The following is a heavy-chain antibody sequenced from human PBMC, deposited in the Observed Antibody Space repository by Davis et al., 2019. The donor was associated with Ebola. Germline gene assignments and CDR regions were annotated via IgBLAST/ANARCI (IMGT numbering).Heavy chain of an antibody. Sequence: MPSETLSLTCAVYGGSFSGYYWSWIRQPPGKGLEWIGSIYYSGSTYYNPSLKSRVTISVDTSKNQFSLKLSSVTAADTAVYYCARQLYQLLSVYWGQGTLVTVSS. V-gene: IGHV4-34*01. CDR2: IYYSGST. J-gene: IGHJ4*02. CDR3: ARQLYQLLSVY. D-gene: IGHD2-2*01. CDR1: GGSFSGYY.